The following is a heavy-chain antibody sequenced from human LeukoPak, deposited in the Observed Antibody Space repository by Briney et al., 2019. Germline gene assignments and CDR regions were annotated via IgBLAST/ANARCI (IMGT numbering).Heavy chain of an antibody. CDR3: ARHAGGYDQFDY. V-gene: IGHV4-59*08. J-gene: IGHJ4*02. CDR1: GGSLTTHY. CDR2: IYYSGST. D-gene: IGHD5-12*01. Sequence: SETLSLTCNVSGGSLTTHYWSWVRQPPGKGLEWIGYIYYSGSTNYNPSLKSRVTISVDTSKNQFSLKPSSVTAADTAVYYCARHAGGYDQFDYWGQGTLVTVSS.